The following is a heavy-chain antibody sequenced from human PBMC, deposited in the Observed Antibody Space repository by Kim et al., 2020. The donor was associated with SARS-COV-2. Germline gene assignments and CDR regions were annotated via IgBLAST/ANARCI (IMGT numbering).Heavy chain of an antibody. CDR1: GFTFSSYA. V-gene: IGHV3-33*06. CDR2: IWYDGSNK. J-gene: IGHJ6*02. CDR3: AKLYGGYLIDYYYGMDV. Sequence: GGSLRLSCAASGFTFSSYAMHWVRQAPGKGLEWVAVIWYDGSNKYYADSVKGRFTISRDNSKNTLYLQMNSLRAEDTAVYYCAKLYGGYLIDYYYGMDVWGQGTTVTVSS. D-gene: IGHD5-12*01.